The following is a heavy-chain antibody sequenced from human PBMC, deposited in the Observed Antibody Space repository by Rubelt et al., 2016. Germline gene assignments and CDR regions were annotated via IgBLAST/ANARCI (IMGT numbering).Heavy chain of an antibody. V-gene: IGHV1-69*09. Sequence: QVQLVQSGAEVKKPGSSVKVSCKASGGTFSSYAISWVRQAPGQGLEWMGRIIPILGIANYAQKFQGRGTITADKSTSTAYMELSSLRSEDTAVYYCARDPRSYHAFDIWGQGRMVTVSS. CDR1: GGTFSSYA. CDR2: IIPILGIA. CDR3: ARDPRSYHAFDI. J-gene: IGHJ3*02. D-gene: IGHD1-26*01.